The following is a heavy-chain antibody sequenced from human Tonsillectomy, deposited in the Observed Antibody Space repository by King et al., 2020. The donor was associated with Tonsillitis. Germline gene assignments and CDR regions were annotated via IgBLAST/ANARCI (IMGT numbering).Heavy chain of an antibody. Sequence: VQLVESGGGLIQPGGSLRLSCAASGFTFSSYAMTWVRQAPGKGLEWVSTLSASGDRTDYADSVKGRFTISRDISKSTLFLQMNSLRAEDTAVYYCAKSDRIYYDSSGVFDAFDIWGQGTMV. D-gene: IGHD3-22*01. CDR1: GFTFSSYA. J-gene: IGHJ3*02. V-gene: IGHV3-23*04. CDR3: AKSDRIYYDSSGVFDAFDI. CDR2: LSASGDRT.